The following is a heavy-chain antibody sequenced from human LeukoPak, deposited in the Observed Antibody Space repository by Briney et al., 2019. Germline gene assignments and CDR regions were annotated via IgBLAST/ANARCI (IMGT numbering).Heavy chain of an antibody. J-gene: IGHJ5*02. CDR1: GYTFTGYY. Sequence: ASVKVSCKASGYTFTGYYMHWVLQAPGQGLEWMGRINPNSGGTNYAQKFQGRVTMTRDTSISTAYMELSRLRSDDTAVYYCARDRRKGDNWFDPWGQGTLVTVSS. V-gene: IGHV1-2*06. CDR2: INPNSGGT. CDR3: ARDRRKGDNWFDP.